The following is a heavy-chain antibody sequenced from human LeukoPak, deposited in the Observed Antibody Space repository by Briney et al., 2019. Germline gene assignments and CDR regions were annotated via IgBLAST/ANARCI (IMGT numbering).Heavy chain of an antibody. CDR3: ARLRFGPDDAFDI. CDR2: IYSGGST. CDR1: GFTFSSYA. Sequence: PGGSLRLSCAASGFTFSSYAMHWVRQAPGKGLERVSVIYSGGSTYYADSVKGRFTISRDNSKNTLYLQMNSLRAEDTAVYYCARLRFGPDDAFDIWGQGTMVTVSS. J-gene: IGHJ3*02. V-gene: IGHV3-53*01. D-gene: IGHD3-10*01.